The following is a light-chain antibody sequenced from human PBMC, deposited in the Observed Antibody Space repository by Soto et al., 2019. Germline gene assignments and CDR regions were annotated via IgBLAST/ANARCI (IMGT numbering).Light chain of an antibody. Sequence: EIVLTQSPATLSLSPGERATLSCRASQSVGIFLAWYQQKPGQAPRLLIYDASNRATGIPARFSGGGSGTDFTLTISSLEPEDFAVHYCQQRSNWPLTLGPGTKVDIK. CDR3: QQRSNWPLT. CDR2: DAS. J-gene: IGKJ3*01. V-gene: IGKV3-11*01. CDR1: QSVGIF.